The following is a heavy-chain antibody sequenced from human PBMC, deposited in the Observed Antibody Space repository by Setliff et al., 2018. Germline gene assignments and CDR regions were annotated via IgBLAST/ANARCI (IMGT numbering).Heavy chain of an antibody. V-gene: IGHV4-61*02. D-gene: IGHD3-22*01. Sequence: SETLSLTCTVSGGSINSGSYYWSWIRQPAGKGLEWIGRIYSRGSTNYNPSLKSRVTVSLDASKNQLSLKLSSVTAADTAVHYCARDHYDYYDSRQAFDIWGQGTMVTVSS. J-gene: IGHJ3*02. CDR2: IYSRGST. CDR3: ARDHYDYYDSRQAFDI. CDR1: GGSINSGSYY.